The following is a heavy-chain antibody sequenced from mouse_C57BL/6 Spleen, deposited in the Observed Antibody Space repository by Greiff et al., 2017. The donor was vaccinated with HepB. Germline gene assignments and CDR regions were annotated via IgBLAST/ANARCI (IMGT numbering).Heavy chain of an antibody. J-gene: IGHJ2*01. CDR3: TRWVTTGYFDY. D-gene: IGHD1-1*01. CDR1: GYTFTDYE. V-gene: IGHV1-15*01. CDR2: IDPETGGT. Sequence: LVESGAELVRPGASVTLSCKASGYTFTDYEMHWVKQTPVHGLEWIGAIDPETGGTAYNQKFKGKAILTADKSSSTAYMELRSLTSEDSAVYYCTRWVTTGYFDYWGQGTTLTVSS.